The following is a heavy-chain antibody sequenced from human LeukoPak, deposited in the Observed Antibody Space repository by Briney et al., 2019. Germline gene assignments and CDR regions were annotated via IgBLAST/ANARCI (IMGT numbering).Heavy chain of an antibody. D-gene: IGHD6-6*01. J-gene: IGHJ5*02. CDR3: ARTGIAARRFDP. CDR2: IYHSGST. Sequence: SETLSLTCAVFGGSFSDYYWTWIRQPPGKGLEWIGEIYHSGSTNYSPSLKSRGTISVDTSKNQFSLKLSSVTAADTAVYYCARTGIAARRFDPWGRGTLVTVSS. V-gene: IGHV4-34*01. CDR1: GGSFSDYY.